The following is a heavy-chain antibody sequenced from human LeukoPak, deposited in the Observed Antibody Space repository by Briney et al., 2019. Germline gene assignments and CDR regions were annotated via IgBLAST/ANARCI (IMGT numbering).Heavy chain of an antibody. J-gene: IGHJ1*01. D-gene: IGHD2/OR15-2a*01. CDR1: GASVSSHY. CDR3: ARHDYFEYFQN. Sequence: SETLSLTCTVSGASVSSHYWSWVRQSPEKGLEWIAYIYYSDSTNYNPPLQSRVTISRDTSRNEVYLKMTSVTAADTAVYYCARHDYFEYFQNWGQGTVVTVSS. CDR2: IYYSDST. V-gene: IGHV4-59*08.